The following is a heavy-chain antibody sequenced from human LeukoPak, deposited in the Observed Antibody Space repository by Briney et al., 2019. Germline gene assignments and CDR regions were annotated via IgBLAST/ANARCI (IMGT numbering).Heavy chain of an antibody. J-gene: IGHJ4*02. CDR1: GFAFNSFW. V-gene: IGHV3-74*01. D-gene: IGHD1-14*01. CDR3: ARGGVNPVDH. Sequence: GGSLRLSCAATGFAFNSFWMHWVRQAPGKGLVWVSDMNEYSTTIRYADSVKGRFTISRDNAKSILYLQMNNLRAEDTAMYFCARGGVNPVDHWGQGTLVTVSP. CDR2: MNEYSTTI.